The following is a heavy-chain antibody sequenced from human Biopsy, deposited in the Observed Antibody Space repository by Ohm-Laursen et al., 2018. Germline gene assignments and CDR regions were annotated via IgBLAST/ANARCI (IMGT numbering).Heavy chain of an antibody. CDR2: INCKTGAT. D-gene: IGHD2-8*01. CDR1: GYTFINYG. J-gene: IGHJ4*02. Sequence: SVKVSCKTSGYTFINYGINWARQAPGQGLEWLGYINCKTGATNYAQKFQGTVTMTRDTSISTAYLALGSLRSADTAIYYCARDPLNGHKHFDYWGQGSLVTVSS. V-gene: IGHV1-2*02. CDR3: ARDPLNGHKHFDY.